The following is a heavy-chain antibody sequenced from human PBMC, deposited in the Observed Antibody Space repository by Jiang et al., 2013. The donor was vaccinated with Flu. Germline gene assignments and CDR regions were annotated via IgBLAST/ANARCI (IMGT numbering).Heavy chain of an antibody. J-gene: IGHJ4*02. CDR3: ARHALGSSGWHYFDD. V-gene: IGHV5-10-1*01. Sequence: IDPRSSYTSYSPSFQGHVTLTVDKSIITAYLQWSSLEASDTAMYYCARHALGSSGWHYFDDWGQGTLVTVSS. D-gene: IGHD6-25*01. CDR2: IDPRSSYT.